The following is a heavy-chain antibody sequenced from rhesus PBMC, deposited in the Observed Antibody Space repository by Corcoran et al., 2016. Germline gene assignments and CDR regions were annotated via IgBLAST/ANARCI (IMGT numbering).Heavy chain of an antibody. J-gene: IGHJ3*01. Sequence: QVQLQESGPGLVKPSETLSLTCVVSGASFSGNYWGWIRQPPGKGLEWIGYISGSSGSTDYNPSLKSRVTISTDTSKNQFSLKLSSVTAADTAVYYCARRGRQLDQGAFDFWGQGLRVTVSS. CDR2: ISGSSGST. D-gene: IGHD6-25*01. CDR1: GASFSGNY. CDR3: ARRGRQLDQGAFDF. V-gene: IGHV4-165*01.